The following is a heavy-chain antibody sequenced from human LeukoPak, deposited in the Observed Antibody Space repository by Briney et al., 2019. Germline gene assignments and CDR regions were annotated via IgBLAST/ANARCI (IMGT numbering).Heavy chain of an antibody. Sequence: PSETRSLTCTVSGGSISSYYWSWIRQPPGKGLEWIGYIYYSGSTNYNPSLKSRVTISVDTSKNQFSLKLSSVTAADTAVYYCAREYDSSGYSYWYFDLWGRGTLVTVSS. V-gene: IGHV4-59*01. CDR1: GGSISSYY. D-gene: IGHD3-22*01. CDR3: AREYDSSGYSYWYFDL. CDR2: IYYSGST. J-gene: IGHJ2*01.